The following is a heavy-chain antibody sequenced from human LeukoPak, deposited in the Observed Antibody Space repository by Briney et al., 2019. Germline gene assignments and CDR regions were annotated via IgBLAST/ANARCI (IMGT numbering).Heavy chain of an antibody. CDR1: GFTFSSHW. J-gene: IGHJ3*02. D-gene: IGHD6-19*01. V-gene: IGHV3-74*01. CDR2: IHDDGTTT. Sequence: GGSLRLSCAASGFTFSSHWMHWVRQAPGKGLVWVSRIHDDGTTTNYAHSVKGRFTISRDNAKNTLYLQMNSLRAEDTAVYYCAIVYAVPDKRNAHDMWGQGTMVTVSS. CDR3: AIVYAVPDKRNAHDM.